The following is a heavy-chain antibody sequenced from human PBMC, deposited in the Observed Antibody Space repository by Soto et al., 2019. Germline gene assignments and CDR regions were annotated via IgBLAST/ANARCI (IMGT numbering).Heavy chain of an antibody. D-gene: IGHD6-13*01. J-gene: IGHJ4*02. V-gene: IGHV1-18*01. CDR1: GYTFTSYG. Sequence: QVQLVQSGAEVKKPGASVKVSCKASGYTFTSYGISWVRQAHGQGLEWMGWISAYNGNTNYAQKLQGRVTMTTDTYTNTAYMELRRLRSDDTAVYYRARESSSSCHDYWGQGTLVTVSS. CDR3: ARESSSSCHDY. CDR2: ISAYNGNT.